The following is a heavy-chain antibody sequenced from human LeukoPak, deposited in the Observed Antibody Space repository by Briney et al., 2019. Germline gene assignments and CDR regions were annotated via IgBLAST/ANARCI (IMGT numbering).Heavy chain of an antibody. V-gene: IGHV3-21*01. J-gene: IGHJ4*02. D-gene: IGHD2/OR15-2a*01. CDR2: ISSSSSYI. Sequence: GGSLRLSCAATGFTFSNYGMNWVRQTPGKGLEWVSSISSSSSYIYYADSVKGRFTISRDNAKNSLYLHMNSLRAEDTAVYYCARGTYTTSPRNPKYYFDYWGQGTLVTVSS. CDR1: GFTFSNYG. CDR3: ARGTYTTSPRNPKYYFDY.